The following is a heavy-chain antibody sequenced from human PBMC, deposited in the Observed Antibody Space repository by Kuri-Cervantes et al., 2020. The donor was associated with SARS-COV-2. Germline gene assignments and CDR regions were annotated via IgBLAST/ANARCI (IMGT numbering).Heavy chain of an antibody. CDR2: INPNSGGT. CDR3: ATGMVRGLIQSYYYGMDV. V-gene: IGHV1-2*04. Sequence: ASVKVSCKASGCTFSDYYMYWVRQAPGQGLEWMGWINPNSGGTNYAQKFQGWVTMTRDTSISTAYMELSRPRSDDTAVYYCATGMVRGLIQSYYYGMDVWGQGTTVTVSS. CDR1: GCTFSDYY. D-gene: IGHD3-10*01. J-gene: IGHJ6*02.